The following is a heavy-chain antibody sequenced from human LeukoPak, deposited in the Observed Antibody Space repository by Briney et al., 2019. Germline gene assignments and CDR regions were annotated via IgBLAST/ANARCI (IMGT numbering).Heavy chain of an antibody. V-gene: IGHV3-21*01. CDR3: ARDSGQPWLHYYYYGMDV. J-gene: IGHJ6*02. Sequence: GGSLRLSCAASGFTFSSYSMNWVRQAPGKGLEWVSSISSSSSYIYYADSVKGRFTISRDNAKNSLYLQMNSLRAEDTAVYYCARDSGQPWLHYYYYGMDVWGQGTTVTVSS. D-gene: IGHD5-18*01. CDR1: GFTFSSYS. CDR2: ISSSSSYI.